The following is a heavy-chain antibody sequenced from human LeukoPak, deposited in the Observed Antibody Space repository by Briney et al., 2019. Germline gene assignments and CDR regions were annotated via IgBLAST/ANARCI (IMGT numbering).Heavy chain of an antibody. CDR2: IYYSGST. D-gene: IGHD6-6*01. CDR3: ARVRRSRVRIAARPKKDYYYYYYMDV. Sequence: SETLSLTCTVSGGSISSSSYYWGWIRQPPGKGLEWIGSIYYSGSTYYNPSLKSRVTISVDTSKNQFSLKLSSVTAADTAVYYCARVRRSRVRIAARPKKDYYYYYYMDVWGKGTTVTVSS. V-gene: IGHV4-39*07. CDR1: GGSISSSSYY. J-gene: IGHJ6*03.